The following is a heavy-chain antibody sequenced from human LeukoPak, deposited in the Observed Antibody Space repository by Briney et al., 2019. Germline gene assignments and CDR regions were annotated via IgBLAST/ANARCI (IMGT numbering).Heavy chain of an antibody. CDR2: IYYSGST. Sequence: PSETLSLTCTVSGGSISSSSYYWGWIRQPPGKGLEWIGSIYYSGSTYYNPSLKGRVTISVDTSKNQFSLKLSSVTAADTAVYYCATSMVRGVFDYWGQGTLATVSS. D-gene: IGHD3-10*01. J-gene: IGHJ4*02. V-gene: IGHV4-39*01. CDR3: ATSMVRGVFDY. CDR1: GGSISSSSYY.